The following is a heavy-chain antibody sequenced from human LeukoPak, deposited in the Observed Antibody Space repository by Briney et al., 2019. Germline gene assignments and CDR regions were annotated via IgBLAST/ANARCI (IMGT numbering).Heavy chain of an antibody. J-gene: IGHJ4*02. CDR2: ISTSNGKP. Sequence: ASVTVSFKASGYTFTNYGISWVRQAPGQGLEGMGWISTSNGKPNYAEKFQGRVTMTTETSASTAYMELRGLKSDDTAVYYCARIITQSDDWGQGTLVTVSS. CDR3: ARIITQSDD. V-gene: IGHV1-18*01. CDR1: GYTFTNYG.